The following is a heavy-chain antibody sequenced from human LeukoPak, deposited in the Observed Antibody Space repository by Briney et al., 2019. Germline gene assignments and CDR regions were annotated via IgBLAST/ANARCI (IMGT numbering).Heavy chain of an antibody. CDR2: IKSKTEGGTM. V-gene: IGHV3-15*01. CDR1: GFPFSTIW. D-gene: IGHD1-7*01. J-gene: IGHJ4*02. Sequence: PGGSLRLSCAASGFPFSTIWMNWVRQAPGKGLEWVGRIKSKTEGGTMDYAAPVKGRFTISRDDSKNTLYLQMNSLKTEDTAVCYCTTGNSLGRDGNYFFDFWGPGTLVTVSS. CDR3: TTGNSLGRDGNYFFDF.